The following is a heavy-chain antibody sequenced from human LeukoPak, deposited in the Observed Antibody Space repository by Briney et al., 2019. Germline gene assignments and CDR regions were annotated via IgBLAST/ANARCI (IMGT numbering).Heavy chain of an antibody. J-gene: IGHJ4*02. CDR1: GFTFSSYS. D-gene: IGHD3-22*01. CDR3: ARAALTYYYGSSAYG. V-gene: IGHV3-21*01. CDR2: ISGSSTYI. Sequence: GGSLRLSCVASGFTFSSYSMNWVRQAPGKGLEWVSYISGSSTYIYYVDSLKGRFTISRDNAKNSLYLQMNSLRAEDTAVYYCARAALTYYYGSSAYGWGQGTLVTVSS.